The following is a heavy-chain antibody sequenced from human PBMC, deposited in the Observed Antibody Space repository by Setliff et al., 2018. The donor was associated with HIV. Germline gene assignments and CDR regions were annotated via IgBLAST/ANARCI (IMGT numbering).Heavy chain of an antibody. CDR2: INPNTGGT. CDR1: GYSFTAYY. J-gene: IGHJ4*02. CDR3: ARVLSVTMIRGAHGY. V-gene: IGHV1-2*02. Sequence: ASVKVSCKTSGYSFTAYYMHWVRQAPGQGLEWMGWINPNTGGTNYAQKFQGRVTMTRDTSIRTAYMEVSGLRYDDTAVYYCARVLSVTMIRGAHGYWGQGTLVTVSS. D-gene: IGHD3-10*01.